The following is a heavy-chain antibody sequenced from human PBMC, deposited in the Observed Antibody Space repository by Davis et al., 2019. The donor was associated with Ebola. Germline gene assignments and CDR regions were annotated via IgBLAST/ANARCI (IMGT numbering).Heavy chain of an antibody. Sequence: PGGSLRLSCANSGFIFSSHWMSWIRQAPGKGLEWVASIQPDGSGEYYVDSVKGRFPISRDNAKNSLYLQMNSLRPEDTAFYYCAKDTNRRLRFDFDCWGQGTLVTVSS. J-gene: IGHJ4*02. CDR2: IQPDGSGE. CDR1: GFIFSSHW. CDR3: AKDTNRRLRFDFDC. V-gene: IGHV3-7*03. D-gene: IGHD3-3*01.